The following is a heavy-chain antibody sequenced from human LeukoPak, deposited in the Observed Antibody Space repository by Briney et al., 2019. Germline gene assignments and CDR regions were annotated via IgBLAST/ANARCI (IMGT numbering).Heavy chain of an antibody. J-gene: IGHJ4*02. CDR3: ARVLEGDTGGFDY. D-gene: IGHD3-16*01. Sequence: GGSLRLSCSASGFTFSSYAMHWVRQAPGKGLEWVSYISISSSTTYYADSVKGRFTISRDNAKNSLYLQMNSLRGEDTAVYYCARVLEGDTGGFDYWGQGTLVTVSS. V-gene: IGHV3-48*01. CDR1: GFTFSSYA. CDR2: ISISSSTT.